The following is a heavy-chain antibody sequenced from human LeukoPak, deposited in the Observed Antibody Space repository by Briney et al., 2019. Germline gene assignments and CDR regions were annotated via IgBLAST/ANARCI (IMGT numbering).Heavy chain of an antibody. Sequence: GGSLRLSCAASGFTFSSYEMNWVRQAPGNGLEWVSYISSSASTIYYADSVKGRFTIFRDNAMNSLYLQMNSLRAEDTAVYYCARVGSLRYFDRSYYFDYWGQGTLVTVSS. CDR2: ISSSASTI. D-gene: IGHD3-9*01. V-gene: IGHV3-48*03. CDR1: GFTFSSYE. J-gene: IGHJ4*02. CDR3: ARVGSLRYFDRSYYFDY.